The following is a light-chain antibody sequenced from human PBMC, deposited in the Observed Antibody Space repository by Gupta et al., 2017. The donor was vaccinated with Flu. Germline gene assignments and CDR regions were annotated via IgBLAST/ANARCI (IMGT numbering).Light chain of an antibody. J-gene: IGLJ3*02. CDR3: CSYAGLNTWV. V-gene: IGLV2-23*01. CDR1: SAVGSYNL. CDR2: AGS. Sequence: SALTQPASVSGSPGQSITISCTGTSAVGSYNLVSWYQQHPGKAPKLIIHAGSKRPSGVSDRFSGSKSGNTASLTLSGLQAEDEADYYCCSYAGLNTWVFGGGTKVTVL.